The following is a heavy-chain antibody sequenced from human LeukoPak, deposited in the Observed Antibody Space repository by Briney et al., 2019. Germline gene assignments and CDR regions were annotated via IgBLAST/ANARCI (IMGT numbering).Heavy chain of an antibody. Sequence: GGSLRLSCTASGFTLGDYAMSWVRQAPGKGREWVGFIRSKAYGWTTEYAASVKGRFTISRDDSKSIAYLQMNSLKTEDTAVYYCTRQRFGELLRPSRYYFDYWGQGTLVTVSS. CDR1: GFTLGDYA. CDR3: TRQRFGELLRPSRYYFDY. J-gene: IGHJ4*02. CDR2: IRSKAYGWTT. D-gene: IGHD3-10*01. V-gene: IGHV3-49*04.